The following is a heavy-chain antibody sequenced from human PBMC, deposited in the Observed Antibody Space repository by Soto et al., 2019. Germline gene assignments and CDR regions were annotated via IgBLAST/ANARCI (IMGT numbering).Heavy chain of an antibody. D-gene: IGHD2-2*01. Sequence: PGGSLRLSCAASGFSFSTYGMHWVRQAPGKGLEWVAFISNDGSNKYYADSVKGRFTISRDNSKNTLYLQMNSLRAEDTAVYYCAKLGYFISTSCSKDYFDYWCQGTLVTVSS. V-gene: IGHV3-30*18. J-gene: IGHJ4*02. CDR1: GFSFSTYG. CDR2: ISNDGSNK. CDR3: AKLGYFISTSCSKDYFDY.